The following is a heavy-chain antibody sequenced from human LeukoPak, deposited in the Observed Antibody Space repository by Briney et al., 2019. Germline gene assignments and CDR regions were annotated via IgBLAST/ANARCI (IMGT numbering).Heavy chain of an antibody. CDR2: ISSSSSYI. CDR3: ARVRSWSGQEAY. CDR1: GFTFSNYT. V-gene: IGHV3-21*01. J-gene: IGHJ4*02. Sequence: PGGSLRLSCAASGFTFSNYTMNWVRQAPGKGLEWVSSISSSSSYIYYADSVKGRFTLSRDNAKNSLYLQMNSLRAEDTAVYYCARVRSWSGQEAYWGQGTLVTVSS. D-gene: IGHD3-3*01.